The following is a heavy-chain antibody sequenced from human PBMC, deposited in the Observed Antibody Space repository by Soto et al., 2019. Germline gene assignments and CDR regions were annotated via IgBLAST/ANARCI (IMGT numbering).Heavy chain of an antibody. Sequence: SETLSLTCTVSGGSVSRSSCYGGWIRQPPGKGLEWIGSIYYSGSTYYNPSLKSRVTISVDRSKNQFSLKLSSVTAADTAVYYCARVPDRWGQGTLVTVSS. J-gene: IGHJ5*02. CDR3: ARVPDR. V-gene: IGHV4-39*07. D-gene: IGHD2-2*01. CDR1: GGSVSRSSCY. CDR2: IYYSGST.